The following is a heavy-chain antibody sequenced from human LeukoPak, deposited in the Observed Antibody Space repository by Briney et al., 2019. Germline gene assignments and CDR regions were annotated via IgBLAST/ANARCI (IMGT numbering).Heavy chain of an antibody. J-gene: IGHJ4*02. Sequence: GGSLRLSCAASGFTFSTYEMNWVRQAPGKGLEWVSYISSSASTIYYADYVKGRFTISRDNAKNSLYLHMNSLRAEDTAVYYCAREMYYYDSSGYYSFDYWGQGTLVTVSS. D-gene: IGHD3-22*01. CDR2: ISSSASTI. CDR1: GFTFSTYE. V-gene: IGHV3-48*03. CDR3: AREMYYYDSSGYYSFDY.